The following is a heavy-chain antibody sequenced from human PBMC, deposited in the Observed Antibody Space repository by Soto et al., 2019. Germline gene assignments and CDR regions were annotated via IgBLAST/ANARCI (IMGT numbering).Heavy chain of an antibody. CDR1: GGTFSSYA. D-gene: IGHD6-13*01. Sequence: SLNVSCKASGGTFSSYAISWVRQAPGQGLEWMGGIIPIFGTANYAQKFQGRVTITADKSTSTAYMELSSLRSEDTAVYYCAGTDSSSWYQAYYYGMDVWGQGTTVTVSS. CDR3: AGTDSSSWYQAYYYGMDV. V-gene: IGHV1-69*06. CDR2: IIPIFGTA. J-gene: IGHJ6*02.